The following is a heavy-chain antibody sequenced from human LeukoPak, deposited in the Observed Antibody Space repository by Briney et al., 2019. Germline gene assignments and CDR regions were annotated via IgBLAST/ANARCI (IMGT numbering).Heavy chain of an antibody. J-gene: IGHJ6*02. CDR1: GGSISSSRYY. CDR3: ARQKSGGMDV. V-gene: IGHV4-39*01. CDR2: IFYAGST. Sequence: SETLSLTCTVSGGSISSSRYYWGWIHQAPGKGLEWIGSIFYAGSTYYNPSLKSRATISVDTSKNQFSLKLSSVTAADTVVYYCARQKSGGMDVWGQGTTVTVSS.